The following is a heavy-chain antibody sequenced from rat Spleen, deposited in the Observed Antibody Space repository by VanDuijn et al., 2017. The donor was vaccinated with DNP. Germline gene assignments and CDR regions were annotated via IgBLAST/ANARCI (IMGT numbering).Heavy chain of an antibody. D-gene: IGHD1-9*01. CDR1: GFTFSSYG. V-gene: IGHV5-62*01. CDR3: ASEVMGITGVMDA. Sequence: VQLVESGGGLVQPGKSLKLSCSASGFTFSSYGMHWIRQAPGKGLDWVAYISSSSGTVYADAVKGRFTISRDNAKNTLYLQLNSLKSEDTAIYYCASEVMGITGVMDAWGQGASVTVSS. J-gene: IGHJ4*01. CDR2: ISSSSGT.